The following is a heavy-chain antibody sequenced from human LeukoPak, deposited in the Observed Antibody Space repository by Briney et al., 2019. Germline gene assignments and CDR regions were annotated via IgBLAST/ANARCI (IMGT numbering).Heavy chain of an antibody. CDR3: ARLVTMIVVV. J-gene: IGHJ4*02. Sequence: SETLSLTCTVSGGSISSSSYYWGWIRQPPGKGLEWIGSIYYSGSTYYNPSLKSRVTISVDTSKNQFSLKLSSVTAAGTAVYYCARLVTMIVVVWGQGTLVTVSS. CDR1: GGSISSSSYY. V-gene: IGHV4-39*01. D-gene: IGHD3-22*01. CDR2: IYYSGST.